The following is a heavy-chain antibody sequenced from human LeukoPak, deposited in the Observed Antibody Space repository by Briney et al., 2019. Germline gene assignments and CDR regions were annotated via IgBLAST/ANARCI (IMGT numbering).Heavy chain of an antibody. D-gene: IGHD5-12*01. CDR1: GGSISSYY. Sequence: SETLSLTCTVSGGSISSYYWSWIRQPPGKGLEWIGYIYYSGSTNYNPSLKSRVTISVDTSKNQFSLKLSSVTAADTSVYYCARATGSGYDLGIYYFDYWGQGTLVTVSS. CDR2: IYYSGST. J-gene: IGHJ4*02. CDR3: ARATGSGYDLGIYYFDY. V-gene: IGHV4-59*01.